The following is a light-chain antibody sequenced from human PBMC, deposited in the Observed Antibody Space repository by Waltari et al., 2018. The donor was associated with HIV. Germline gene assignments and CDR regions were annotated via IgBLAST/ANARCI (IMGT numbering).Light chain of an antibody. CDR2: GAS. Sequence: EIVMTQSHATLSVSPGERATLSSRASQSLRSNLAWYQQKPGQAARLLVFGASTRATGIPARFSGSGSGTEFTLTISSLQSEDFAVYYCQQYNNWPPEITFGPGTKVDI. V-gene: IGKV3-15*01. CDR3: QQYNNWPPEIT. CDR1: QSLRSN. J-gene: IGKJ3*01.